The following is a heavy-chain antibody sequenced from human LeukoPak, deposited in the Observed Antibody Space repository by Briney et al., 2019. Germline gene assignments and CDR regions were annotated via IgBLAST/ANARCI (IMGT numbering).Heavy chain of an antibody. D-gene: IGHD6-19*01. V-gene: IGHV4-39*02. J-gene: IGHJ4*02. Sequence: SETLSLTCTVSGGSISSSSYYWGWIRQPPGKGLEWIGSISYSGNTYYNPSPKSRVTISVDTSKNQFSLKLSSVTAADTAVYYCAREYSSASDYWGQGTLVTVSS. CDR1: GGSISSSSYY. CDR3: AREYSSASDY. CDR2: ISYSGNT.